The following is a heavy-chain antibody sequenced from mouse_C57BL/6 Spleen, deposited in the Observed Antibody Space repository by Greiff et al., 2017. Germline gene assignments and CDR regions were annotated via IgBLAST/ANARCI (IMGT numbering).Heavy chain of an antibody. CDR3: AREQLKGFAY. V-gene: IGHV1-64*01. CDR2: IHPNSGST. CDR1: GYTFTSYW. D-gene: IGHD3-2*02. Sequence: QVQLKQPGAELVKPGASVKLSCKASGYTFTSYWMHWVKQRPGQGLEWIGMIHPNSGSTNYNEKFKSKATLTVDKSSSTAYMQLSSLTSEDSAVYYCAREQLKGFAYWGQGTLVTVSA. J-gene: IGHJ3*01.